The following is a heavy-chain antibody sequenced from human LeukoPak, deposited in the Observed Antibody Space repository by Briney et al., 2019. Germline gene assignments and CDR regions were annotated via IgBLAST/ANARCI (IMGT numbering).Heavy chain of an antibody. V-gene: IGHV1-2*02. CDR1: GYTFTDYY. Sequence: GASVKVSCKASGYTFTDYYVHWVRQAPGQGLEWMGWINPKNGGPNFAQKFQGRVTMTRDTPISTAYMELTSLKSDDTAVYYCARLGPVIRGESDSWGQGTLVTVSS. CDR2: INPKNGGP. CDR3: ARLGPVIRGESDS. D-gene: IGHD3-10*01. J-gene: IGHJ4*02.